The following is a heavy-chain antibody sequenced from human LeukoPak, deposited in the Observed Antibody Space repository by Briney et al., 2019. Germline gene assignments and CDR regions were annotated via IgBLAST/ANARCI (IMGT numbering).Heavy chain of an antibody. J-gene: IGHJ3*02. V-gene: IGHV3-53*01. D-gene: IGHD2-15*01. CDR1: GFTVSSNY. CDR3: ASPYCSGGSCYPGDDAFDI. Sequence: GGSLRLSCAASGFTVSSNYMSWVRQAPGKGLEWVSVIYSGGSTYYADSVKGRFTISRDSSKNTLYLQMNSLRAEDTAVYYCASPYCSGGSCYPGDDAFDIWGQGTMVTVSS. CDR2: IYSGGST.